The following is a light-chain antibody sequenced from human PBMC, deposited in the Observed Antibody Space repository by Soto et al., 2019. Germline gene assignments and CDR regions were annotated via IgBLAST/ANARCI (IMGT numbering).Light chain of an antibody. J-gene: IGKJ1*01. Sequence: EIVLTQSPGTLSLSPGERATLSCRASQSVSSYYLAWYQQKPGQAPRLLIYAASSRATGIPDRFSGGGSGTDFTLTTSRLEPEDFAVYYCQQCGSSPWTFDQGTKVEIK. CDR1: QSVSSYY. CDR2: AAS. V-gene: IGKV3-20*01. CDR3: QQCGSSPWT.